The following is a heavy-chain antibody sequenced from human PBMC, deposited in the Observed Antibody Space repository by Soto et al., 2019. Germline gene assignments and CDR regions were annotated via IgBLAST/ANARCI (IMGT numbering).Heavy chain of an antibody. J-gene: IGHJ4*02. CDR2: INPNSGGT. V-gene: IGHV1-2*02. Sequence: QVQLVQSGAEVKKPGASVKVSCKASGYIFTGYYMHWVRQAPGQGLEWMGWINPNSGGTNYAQNFQGRVTMTRDISISTAYMELNSLRYEDTAFYYCARGVTAGVDHWGQGTLVTVSS. D-gene: IGHD2-21*02. CDR3: ARGVTAGVDH. CDR1: GYIFTGYY.